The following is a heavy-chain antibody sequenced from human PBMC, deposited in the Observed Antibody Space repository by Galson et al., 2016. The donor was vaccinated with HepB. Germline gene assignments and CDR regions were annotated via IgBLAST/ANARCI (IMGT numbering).Heavy chain of an antibody. CDR1: GFTFDEYG. D-gene: IGHD3-10*01. CDR2: ISWNSGST. Sequence: SLRLSCAASGFTFDEYGMHWVRQAPGKGLEWVSGISWNSGSTGYADSVKGRFTISRDNAKNSLYLQMNSLRSDDTALYYCAKGRGFYYYSMDVLGQGTTVTVSS. CDR3: AKGRGFYYYSMDV. J-gene: IGHJ6*02. V-gene: IGHV3-9*01.